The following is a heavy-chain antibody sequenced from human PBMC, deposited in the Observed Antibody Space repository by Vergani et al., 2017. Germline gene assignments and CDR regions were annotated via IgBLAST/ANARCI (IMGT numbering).Heavy chain of an antibody. CDR3: ARVGYDFWSGFFFDP. J-gene: IGHJ5*02. CDR2: MYTSGTT. CDR1: GASVSSGNYY. Sequence: QVQLQESGPGLVTPPQTLSLTCSVSGASVSSGNYYWTWIRQPAGKGLEWIGHMYTSGTTKYNPSLKSRVTMSLDASNNQFVLKVSPVTAADTAVYYCARVGYDFWSGFFFDPWGQGILVNVSS. V-gene: IGHV4-61*02. D-gene: IGHD3-3*01.